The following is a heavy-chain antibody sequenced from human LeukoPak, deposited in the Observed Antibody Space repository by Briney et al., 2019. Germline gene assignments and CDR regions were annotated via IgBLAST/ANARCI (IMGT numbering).Heavy chain of an antibody. Sequence: SGPTLVKPTQTLTLTCTFSGFSLSTRGMCVSWIRQPPGKALEWLTRSDWDDDKYYSTSLKTRLTISKDTSKNQVVLTMTNMDPVDTATFYCARMTFRTSGGKAFDIWGQGTMVTVSS. CDR2: SDWDDDK. CDR1: GFSLSTRGMC. V-gene: IGHV2-70*11. CDR3: ARMTFRTSGGKAFDI. J-gene: IGHJ3*02. D-gene: IGHD3-16*01.